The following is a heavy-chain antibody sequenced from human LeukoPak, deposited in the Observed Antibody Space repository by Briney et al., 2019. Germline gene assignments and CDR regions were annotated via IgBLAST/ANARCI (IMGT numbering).Heavy chain of an antibody. CDR1: GFTFSSYW. CDR2: IKQDGSEK. Sequence: GGSLRLSFAASGFTFSSYWMSRVRQAPGKGLEWVANIKQDGSEKYYVDSVKGRFTISRDNAKNSLYLQMNSLRAEDTAVYYCARVFGLYYLDTYFDYWGQGTLVTVSS. D-gene: IGHD3-10*01. CDR3: ARVFGLYYLDTYFDY. V-gene: IGHV3-7*03. J-gene: IGHJ4*02.